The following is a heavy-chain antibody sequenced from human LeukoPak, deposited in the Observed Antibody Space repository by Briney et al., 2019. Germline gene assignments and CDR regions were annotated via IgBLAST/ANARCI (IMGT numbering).Heavy chain of an antibody. V-gene: IGHV4-59*12. CDR2: IYYSGYT. Sequence: SETLSLTCTVSGGSISRYYWSWIRQPPGKVLEWIGYIYYSGYTNYNPSLKSRVTISVDTSKNQFSLKLSSVTAADTAVYYCARDNGFTMVRGDYWFDPWGQGTLVTVSS. J-gene: IGHJ5*02. D-gene: IGHD3-10*01. CDR3: ARDNGFTMVRGDYWFDP. CDR1: GGSISRYY.